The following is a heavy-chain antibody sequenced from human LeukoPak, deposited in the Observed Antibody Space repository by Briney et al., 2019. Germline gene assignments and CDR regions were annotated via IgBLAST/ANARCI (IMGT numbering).Heavy chain of an antibody. CDR3: ARGGYCSRTSCYGGGFDP. CDR2: INHSGST. J-gene: IGHJ5*02. V-gene: IGHV4-34*01. Sequence: SSETLSLTCAVYGGSFSGYYWSWIRQPPGKGLEWIGEINHSGSTNYNPSLKSRVAVSVDTSKNQFSLKLSSVSAADTAVYYCARGGYCSRTSCYGGGFDPWGQGTLVTVSS. CDR1: GGSFSGYY. D-gene: IGHD2-2*01.